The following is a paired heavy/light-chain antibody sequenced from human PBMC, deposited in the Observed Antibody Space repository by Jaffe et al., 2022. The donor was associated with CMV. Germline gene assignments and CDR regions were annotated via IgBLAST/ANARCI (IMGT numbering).Heavy chain of an antibody. D-gene: IGHD3-22*01. CDR2: IVGGSGST. J-gene: IGHJ6*03. CDR1: GFTFSSSA. Sequence: QMQLVQSGPEVKKPGTSVRVSCKASGFTFSSSAMQWVRQARGQRLEWIGWIVGGSGSTNYAQKFQERVTITRDMSTSTVYMEMSSLRSEDTAVYYCAALRGVFRGYFDYIDYYYMDVWGKGTAVIVSS. V-gene: IGHV1-58*02. CDR3: AALRGVFRGYFDYIDYYYMDV.
Light chain of an antibody. CDR3: QHYGTSVT. Sequence: EIVLTQSPGTLSLSPGERATLSCRASQGVTSAYLAWFQQKPGQAPRLLIYGASSRAPGIPDRFSGSGSGTEFTLTISRLEPEDFAVYYCQHYGTSVTFGGGTQVEI. CDR2: GAS. CDR1: QGVTSAY. V-gene: IGKV3-20*01. J-gene: IGKJ4*01.